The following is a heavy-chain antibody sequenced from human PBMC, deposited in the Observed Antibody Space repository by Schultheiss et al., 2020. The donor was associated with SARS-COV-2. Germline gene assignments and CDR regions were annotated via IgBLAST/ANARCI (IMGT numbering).Heavy chain of an antibody. Sequence: SETLSLTCTVSGGSIRSGESYWSWIRQSPGKGLEWIGYIDYSGRIFYNPSLKSRLTISVDTSKNQFSLKLSSVTAADTAVYYCARRLGWTHWFDPWGQGTLVTVSS. J-gene: IGHJ5*02. D-gene: IGHD2-21*01. CDR2: IDYSGRI. CDR3: ARRLGWTHWFDP. CDR1: GGSIRSGESY. V-gene: IGHV4-30-4*01.